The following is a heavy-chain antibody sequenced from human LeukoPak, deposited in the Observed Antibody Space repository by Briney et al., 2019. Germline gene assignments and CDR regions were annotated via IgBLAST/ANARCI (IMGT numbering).Heavy chain of an antibody. V-gene: IGHV4-39*07. D-gene: IGHD6-13*01. J-gene: IGHJ3*02. CDR3: AREGHSSSWSDAFDI. CDR1: GGSFSSYY. Sequence: SETLSLTCAVYGGSFSSYYWGWIRQPPWKGLEWIGSIYYSGSTYYNPSLKSRVTISVDTSKNQFSLKLSSVTAADTAVYYCAREGHSSSWSDAFDIWGQGTMVTVSS. CDR2: IYYSGST.